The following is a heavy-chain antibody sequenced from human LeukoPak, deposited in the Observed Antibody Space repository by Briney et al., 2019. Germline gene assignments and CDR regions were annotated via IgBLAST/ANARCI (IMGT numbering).Heavy chain of an antibody. Sequence: PSETLSLTCTVSGGSISSYYWSWIRQPPGKGLEWIGYIYYSGSTNYNPSLKSRVTISVDTSKNHFSLNLDSVTAADTAVYYCARSWAGMYYPFYYFDYWGQGALVTVSP. CDR1: GGSISSYY. CDR2: IYYSGST. CDR3: ARSWAGMYYPFYYFDY. J-gene: IGHJ4*02. D-gene: IGHD1-26*01. V-gene: IGHV4-59*12.